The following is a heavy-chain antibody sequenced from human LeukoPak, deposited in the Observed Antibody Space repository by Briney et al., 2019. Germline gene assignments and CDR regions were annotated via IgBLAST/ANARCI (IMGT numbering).Heavy chain of an antibody. CDR3: ARDGDNCSGGSCYLS. CDR1: GGPFSGYY. J-gene: IGHJ4*02. D-gene: IGHD2-15*01. Sequence: SETLSLTCAVYGGPFSGYYWSWIRQPPGKGLEWIGEINHSGSTNYNPSLKSRVTISVDTSKNQFSLKLSSVTAADTAVYYCARDGDNCSGGSCYLSWGQGTLVTVSS. CDR2: INHSGST. V-gene: IGHV4-34*01.